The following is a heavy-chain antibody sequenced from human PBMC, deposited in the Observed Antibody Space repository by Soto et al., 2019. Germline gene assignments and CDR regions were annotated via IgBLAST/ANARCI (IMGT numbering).Heavy chain of an antibody. Sequence: EVQLVESGGGLVKPGGSLRLSCAASGFTFSNAWMSWVRQAPGKGLEWVGRIKSKTDGGTTDYAAPVKGRFTISRDDSKNRLYRQWTGLKTEATAVFSCPKEGTPLGYYGPDAFAYWGRGTRVTVPS. J-gene: IGHJ4*02. D-gene: IGHD3-10*01. CDR3: PKEGTPLGYYGPDAFAY. CDR1: GFTFSNAW. V-gene: IGHV3-15*01. CDR2: IKSKTDGGTT.